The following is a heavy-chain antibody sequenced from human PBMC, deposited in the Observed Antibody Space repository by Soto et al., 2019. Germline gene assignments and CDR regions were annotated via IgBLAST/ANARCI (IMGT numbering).Heavy chain of an antibody. CDR3: ARDGSGYYYGSGSYYNEGFDP. CDR2: IIPIFGTA. J-gene: IGHJ5*02. Sequence: QVQLVQSGAEVKKPGSSVKVSCKASGGTFSSYAISWVRQAPGQGLEWMGGIIPIFGTANYAQKFQGRVTITADESTSTAYMELSSLRSEDTAVYHCARDGSGYYYGSGSYYNEGFDPWGQGTLVTVSS. D-gene: IGHD3-10*01. CDR1: GGTFSSYA. V-gene: IGHV1-69*01.